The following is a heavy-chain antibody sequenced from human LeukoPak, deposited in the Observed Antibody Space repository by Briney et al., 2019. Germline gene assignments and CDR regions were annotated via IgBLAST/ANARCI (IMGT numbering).Heavy chain of an antibody. Sequence: SETLSLTCAVSGGSISINNWWTWIRQPPGKGLEWIGEIYHSGSTNNNPSLKSRVTISLDKSKNQFSLNLSSLTAADTAVYYCASSHSATWYDDWGQGALVTVSS. CDR1: GGSISINNW. J-gene: IGHJ4*02. D-gene: IGHD6-13*01. CDR3: ASSHSATWYDD. V-gene: IGHV4-4*02. CDR2: IYHSGST.